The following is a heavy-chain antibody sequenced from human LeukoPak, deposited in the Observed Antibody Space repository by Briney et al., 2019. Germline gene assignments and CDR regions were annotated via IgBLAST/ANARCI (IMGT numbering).Heavy chain of an antibody. J-gene: IGHJ4*02. CDR3: ARGRDSRGYQFMGFDS. CDR2: IWADGAP. D-gene: IGHD3-22*01. Sequence: SQTLSLTCTVSGGSISSGNYYWSWIRQPAGKGLEWIGRIWADGAPTYRPSLKSRVTISVDTSKNQFSLRLSSVTAADTAVYYCARGRDSRGYQFMGFDSWGQGTLVTVSS. CDR1: GGSISSGNYY. V-gene: IGHV4-61*02.